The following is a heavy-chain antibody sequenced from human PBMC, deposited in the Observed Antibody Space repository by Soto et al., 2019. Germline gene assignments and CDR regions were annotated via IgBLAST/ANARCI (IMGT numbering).Heavy chain of an antibody. J-gene: IGHJ6*02. D-gene: IGHD3-10*01. CDR1: GGTFSSYT. Sequence: QVQLVQSGAEVKKPGSSVKVSCKASGGTFSSYTISWVRQAPGQGLECMGRIIPILGIANYAQKFQGRVTITAEKSTRTAYMELSSLRSEDTAVYYCARDISTLVGAMVRGVRTNGMDVWGQGTTVTVSS. V-gene: IGHV1-69*08. CDR2: IIPILGIA. CDR3: ARDISTLVGAMVRGVRTNGMDV.